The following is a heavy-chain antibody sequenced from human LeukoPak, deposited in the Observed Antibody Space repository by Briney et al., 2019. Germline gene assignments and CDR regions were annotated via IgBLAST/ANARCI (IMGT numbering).Heavy chain of an antibody. Sequence: PGGSLTLSCAASGFTVDDYAMHWVRKAPGKSLAWVSLISGDGGSTYYADSVKGRFTISRDNSKNSLYLQMNSRRTEDTALYYCAKELAGADAFDIWGQGTMVTVSS. CDR2: ISGDGGST. CDR1: GFTVDDYA. CDR3: AKELAGADAFDI. V-gene: IGHV3-43*02. D-gene: IGHD6-19*01. J-gene: IGHJ3*02.